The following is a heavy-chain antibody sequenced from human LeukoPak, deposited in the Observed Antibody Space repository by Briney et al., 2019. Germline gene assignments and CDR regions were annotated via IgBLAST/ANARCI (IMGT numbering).Heavy chain of an antibody. J-gene: IGHJ4*02. CDR1: GFTFEDYA. Sequence: GGSLRLSCAASGFTFEDYAMSWVRQPPGKGLEWVSGINWNGGSTGYADSVKGRFTISRDNAKNSLYMQMNSLRAEDTAVYYCARVLGGYSSGDWGQGTLVTVSS. V-gene: IGHV3-20*04. CDR2: INWNGGST. D-gene: IGHD6-19*01. CDR3: ARVLGGYSSGD.